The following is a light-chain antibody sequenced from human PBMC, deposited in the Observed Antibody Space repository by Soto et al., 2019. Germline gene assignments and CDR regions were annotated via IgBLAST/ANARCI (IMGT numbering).Light chain of an antibody. CDR2: GAS. Sequence: EIVMTQSPATLSVSPGERATLSCRASQSVSSNLAWYQQKPGQAPRLLIYGASTRATGIPARFSGSGSGTEFNLTITSLQSDDFPVSYCQQYNNWPYTFGQGTKLEIK. CDR3: QQYNNWPYT. V-gene: IGKV3-15*01. CDR1: QSVSSN. J-gene: IGKJ2*01.